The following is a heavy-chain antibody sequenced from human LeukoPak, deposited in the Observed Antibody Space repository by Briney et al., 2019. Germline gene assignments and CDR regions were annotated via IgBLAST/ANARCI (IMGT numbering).Heavy chain of an antibody. J-gene: IGHJ4*02. CDR1: GFTFSSYS. CDR3: ARNYDFWSGYYVLPDY. D-gene: IGHD3-3*01. CDR2: ISSSSSTI. V-gene: IGHV3-48*01. Sequence: PGGSLRLSCAASGFTFSSYSMNWVRQAPGKGLEWVSYISSSSSTIYYADSVKGRFTISRGNAKNSLYLQMNSLRAEDTAVYYCARNYDFWSGYYVLPDYWGQGTLVTVSS.